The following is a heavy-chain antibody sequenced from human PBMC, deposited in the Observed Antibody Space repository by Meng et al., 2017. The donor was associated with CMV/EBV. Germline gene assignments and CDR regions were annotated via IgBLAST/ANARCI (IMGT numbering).Heavy chain of an antibody. V-gene: IGHV4-34*01. Sequence: GSLRLSCAVYGGSFSGYYWSWIRQPPGKGLEWVGEINHSGSTNYNPSLKIRVTISVDTSKNQFSLKLSSVTAADTAVYYCARGDSSSWYSVYYYYYYGMDVWGHGTTVTVSS. CDR1: GGSFSGYY. J-gene: IGHJ6*02. CDR3: ARGDSSSWYSVYYYYYYGMDV. D-gene: IGHD6-13*01. CDR2: INHSGST.